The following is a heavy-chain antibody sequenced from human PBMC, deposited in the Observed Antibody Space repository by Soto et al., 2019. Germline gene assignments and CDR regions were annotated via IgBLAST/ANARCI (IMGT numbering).Heavy chain of an antibody. CDR1: GGSISGYY. V-gene: IGHV4-59*01. J-gene: IGHJ4*02. D-gene: IGHD1-1*01. Sequence: SETLSLTCSVSGGSISGYYWSWIRQPPGKGLEWIGYIYYSGSTSYNPSLRGRVTISVDTSRNQFSLKLISVTAADTAVYYCARYGGSNLKNFDLWGQGTLVTVSS. CDR2: IYYSGST. CDR3: ARYGGSNLKNFDL.